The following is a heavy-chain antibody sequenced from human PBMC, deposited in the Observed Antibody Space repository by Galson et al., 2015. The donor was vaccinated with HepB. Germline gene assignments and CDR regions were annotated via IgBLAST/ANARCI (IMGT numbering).Heavy chain of an antibody. CDR3: ARVPIVVITERRYFDY. J-gene: IGHJ4*02. D-gene: IGHD3-22*01. CDR2: ISAYNGNT. V-gene: IGHV1-18*01. CDR1: GYTLTSYG. Sequence: SVKVSCKASGYTLTSYGISWVRQAPGQGLEWMGWISAYNGNTNYAQKLQGRVTMTTDTSTSTAYMELRSLRSDDTAVYYCARVPIVVITERRYFDYWGQGTLVTVSS.